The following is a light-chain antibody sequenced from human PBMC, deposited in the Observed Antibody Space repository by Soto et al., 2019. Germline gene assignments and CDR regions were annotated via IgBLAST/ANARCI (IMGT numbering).Light chain of an antibody. CDR3: QQYYTTPWT. CDR2: WAS. J-gene: IGKJ1*01. V-gene: IGKV4-1*01. Sequence: DIVMTQSPDSLPVSLGERATINWKSSQSVLYSSNNKSYLAWYQQQPGQPPKLLIDWASTRESGVPDRFSGSESGADFTLTISSLQAEDVADYYCQQYYTTPWTFGQGTKVDIK. CDR1: QSVLYSSNNKSY.